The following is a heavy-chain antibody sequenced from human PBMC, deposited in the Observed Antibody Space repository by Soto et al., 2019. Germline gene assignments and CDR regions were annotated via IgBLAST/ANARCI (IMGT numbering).Heavy chain of an antibody. CDR2: IYYSGST. CDR3: ARRGAAAGNWFDP. V-gene: IGHV4-39*01. J-gene: IGHJ5*02. Sequence: SETLSLTCTVSGGSISSSSYYWGWIRQPPGKGLEWIGSIYYSGSTYYNPSLKSRVTISVDTPKNQYSLKLSSVTAADTAVYYCARRGAAAGNWFDPWGQGTLVTVSS. D-gene: IGHD6-13*01. CDR1: GGSISSSSYY.